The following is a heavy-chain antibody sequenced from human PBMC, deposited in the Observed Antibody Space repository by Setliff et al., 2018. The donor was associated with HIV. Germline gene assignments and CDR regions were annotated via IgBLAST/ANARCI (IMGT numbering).Heavy chain of an antibody. CDR3: ARLGYSGSLVGAFDI. Sequence: SETLSLTCTVSGGSISSYYWSWIRQPPGTGLEWIGYIFYSGSTNYNPSLKSRVTISVDTSKNQFSLNLTSVTAADTAVYYCARLGYSGSLVGAFDIWGQGTMVTVSS. D-gene: IGHD1-26*01. J-gene: IGHJ3*02. CDR2: IFYSGST. CDR1: GGSISSYY. V-gene: IGHV4-59*08.